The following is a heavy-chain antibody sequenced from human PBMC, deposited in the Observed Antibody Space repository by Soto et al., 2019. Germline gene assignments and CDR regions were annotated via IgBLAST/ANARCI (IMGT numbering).Heavy chain of an antibody. Sequence: GAPVKVSCKASGGTFSSYAISWVRQAPGQGLEWMGGIIPICGTANYAQKFQGRVTITADESTSTAYMELSSLRSEDTSVYYCARVIVPADIDLGSHYYYYGMDVWGQGTTVTVS. CDR1: GGTFSSYA. CDR3: ARVIVPADIDLGSHYYYYGMDV. V-gene: IGHV1-69*13. CDR2: IIPICGTA. D-gene: IGHD2-2*02. J-gene: IGHJ6*02.